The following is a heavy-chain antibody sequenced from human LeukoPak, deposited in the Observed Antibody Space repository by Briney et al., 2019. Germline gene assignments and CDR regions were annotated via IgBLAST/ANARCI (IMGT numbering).Heavy chain of an antibody. D-gene: IGHD3-22*01. V-gene: IGHV1-18*01. Sequence: ASVKVSCKASGGTFSSYGISWVRQAPGQGLEWMGWISAYNGNTNYAQKLQGRVTMTTDTSTSTAYMELRSLRSDDTAVYYCARDRHPTYYYDSSGHPRGGDAFDIWGQGTMVTVSS. J-gene: IGHJ3*02. CDR3: ARDRHPTYYYDSSGHPRGGDAFDI. CDR2: ISAYNGNT. CDR1: GGTFSSYG.